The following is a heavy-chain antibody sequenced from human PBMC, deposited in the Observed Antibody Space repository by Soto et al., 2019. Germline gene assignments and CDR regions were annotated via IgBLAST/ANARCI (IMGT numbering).Heavy chain of an antibody. CDR3: AKDLLEWLLRQRGDFGY. CDR1: GFTYSTYT. CDR2: ISYDGSNK. D-gene: IGHD3-3*01. V-gene: IGHV3-30*18. Sequence: PGGSLRLSCAASGFTYSTYTMHWVRQAPGKGLEWVAVISYDGSNKYYADSVKGRFTISRDNSKNTLYLQMNSLRAEDTAVYHCAKDLLEWLLRQRGDFGYWGQGTLVTVSS. J-gene: IGHJ4*02.